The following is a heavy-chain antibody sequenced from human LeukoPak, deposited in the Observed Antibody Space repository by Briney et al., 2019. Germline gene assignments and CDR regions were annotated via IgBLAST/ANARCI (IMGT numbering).Heavy chain of an antibody. Sequence: AGGSLRLSCAASGFTFSSYGRRWVRRAPCKWLEWVAFIRYDGSTKYYADSVKGRFTISRDNSKNTLYLQMNSLSAEDTAVYYCAKSLDGYNLDWGQGTLVTVSS. CDR2: IRYDGSTK. V-gene: IGHV3-30*02. CDR1: GFTFSSYG. J-gene: IGHJ4*02. D-gene: IGHD5-24*01. CDR3: AKSLDGYNLD.